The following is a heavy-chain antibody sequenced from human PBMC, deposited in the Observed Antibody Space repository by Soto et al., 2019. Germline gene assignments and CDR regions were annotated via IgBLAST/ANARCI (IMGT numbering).Heavy chain of an antibody. J-gene: IGHJ4*02. V-gene: IGHV3-23*01. CDR1: GFTFSVYA. D-gene: IGHD3-10*01. Sequence: PGGSLRLSCAASGFTFSVYAMTWVRQVPGKGLEWVSTISGTSGSTYFADSVQGRFTISRDNSNSTLYLQMNSLRAEDTAVYYCATGRGEQLATFDYWGQGTLVTVSS. CDR3: ATGRGEQLATFDY. CDR2: ISGTSGST.